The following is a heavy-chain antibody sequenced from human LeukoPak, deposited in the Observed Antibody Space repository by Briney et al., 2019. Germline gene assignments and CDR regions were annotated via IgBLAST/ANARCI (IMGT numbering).Heavy chain of an antibody. Sequence: GGSLRLSCAASGFRFSDFYMSWVRQAPGKGLEWVSAISGSGGSTYYADSVKGRFTISRDNSKNTLYLQMNSLRAEDTAVYYCAKSGGDYYDSSGYDAFDIWGQGTMVTVSS. CDR3: AKSGGDYYDSSGYDAFDI. V-gene: IGHV3-23*01. CDR2: ISGSGGST. CDR1: GFRFSDFY. J-gene: IGHJ3*02. D-gene: IGHD3-22*01.